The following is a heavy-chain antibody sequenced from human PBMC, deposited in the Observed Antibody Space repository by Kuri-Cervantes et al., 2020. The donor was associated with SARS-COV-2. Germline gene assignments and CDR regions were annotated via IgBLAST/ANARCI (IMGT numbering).Heavy chain of an antibody. CDR1: GFTFSSYG. J-gene: IGHJ4*02. D-gene: IGHD5-12*01. CDR2: IRYDGSNK. V-gene: IGHV3-30*02. Sequence: GESLKISCAASGFTFSSYGMHWVRQAPGKVLELVAFIRYDGSNKYYADSVKGRFTISRDNSKNTLYLQMNSLRAEDTAVYYCATALIVATVDYWGQGTLVTVSS. CDR3: ATALIVATVDY.